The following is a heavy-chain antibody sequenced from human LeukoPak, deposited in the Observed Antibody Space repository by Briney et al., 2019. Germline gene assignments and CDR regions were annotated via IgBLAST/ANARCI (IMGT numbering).Heavy chain of an antibody. V-gene: IGHV3-21*01. D-gene: IGHD2-2*01. Sequence: GGSLRLSCAASGFTFNTYSMNWVRQAPGKGLEWVSSISDNSNYIYYSDSVEGRFTVSRDNAKNSLYLQMNSLRVEDTAVYYCANHFACGSTSCPPFDSWGQGTLVTVSS. CDR1: GFTFNTYS. J-gene: IGHJ4*02. CDR3: ANHFACGSTSCPPFDS. CDR2: ISDNSNYI.